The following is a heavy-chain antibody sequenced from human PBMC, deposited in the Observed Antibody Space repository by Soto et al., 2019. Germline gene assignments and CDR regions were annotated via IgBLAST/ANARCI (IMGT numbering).Heavy chain of an antibody. CDR3: ASDLPPLHY. CDR1: GYTFTSYY. V-gene: IGHV1-18*01. Sequence: QVQLVQSGAEVKKPGASVKVSCKASGYTFTSYYITWVRQAPGQGLEWMGWISAYNSNTNYAQKLQGRVTMTTDTSPSTAYMVLTSLRTAVTAVYYCASDLPPLHYWGQGTLVTVSS. CDR2: ISAYNSNT. J-gene: IGHJ4*02.